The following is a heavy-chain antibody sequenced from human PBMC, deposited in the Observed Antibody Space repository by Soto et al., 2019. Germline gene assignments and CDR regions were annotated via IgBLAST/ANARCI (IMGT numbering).Heavy chain of an antibody. D-gene: IGHD2-15*01. Sequence: QVQLQQWGAGLLKPSETLSLTCAVYGGSFSGYYWSWIRQPPGKGLEWIGEINHSGSTNYNPSLNCRFIISVDTSKNQFSLQLSSVTAADTAVYYCARGAPLYCSGGSCYSGSDYWGQATLGTVSS. CDR2: INHSGST. J-gene: IGHJ4*02. V-gene: IGHV4-34*01. CDR1: GGSFSGYY. CDR3: ARGAPLYCSGGSCYSGSDY.